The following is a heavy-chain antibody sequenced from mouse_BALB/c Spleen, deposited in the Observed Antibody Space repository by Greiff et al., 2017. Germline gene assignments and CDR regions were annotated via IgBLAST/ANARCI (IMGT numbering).Heavy chain of an antibody. V-gene: IGHV1-69*01. D-gene: IGHD2-14*01. CDR3: ARGGVRREDVAKAMEY. CDR1: GYTFTDYW. J-gene: IGHJ4*01. CDR2: IDTSDSYT. Sequence: QVQLQQSGAELVMPGASVKMSCKASGYTFTDYWMHWVKQRPGQGLEWIGAIDTSDSYTSYNQKFQGKATLTVDESSSTAYMQLSRLTSEDSAVYYCARGGVRREDVAKAMEYWGQGTSVTVSS.